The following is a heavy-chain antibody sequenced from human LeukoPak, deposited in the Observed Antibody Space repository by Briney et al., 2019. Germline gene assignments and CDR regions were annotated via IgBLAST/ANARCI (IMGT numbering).Heavy chain of an antibody. CDR1: GFTFSSYS. CDR3: ARTGLGLYSFDY. Sequence: EGSLRLSCAASGFTFSSYSMNWVRQAPGKGLEWVSYITGSINTIHYADSVKGRFTISRDNAKNSVYLQMNSLRLEDTAVYYCARTGLGLYSFDYWGQGTLVTVSS. D-gene: IGHD3/OR15-3a*01. V-gene: IGHV3-48*01. J-gene: IGHJ4*02. CDR2: ITGSINTI.